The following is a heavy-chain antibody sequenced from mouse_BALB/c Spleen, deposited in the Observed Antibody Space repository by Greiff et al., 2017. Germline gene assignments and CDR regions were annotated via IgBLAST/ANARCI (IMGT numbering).Heavy chain of an antibody. CDR3: TREYGNYEDLFAY. D-gene: IGHD2-10*02. Sequence: EVKLQESGGGLVKPGGSLKLSCAASGFTFSSYTMSWVRQTPEKRLEWVATISSGGSYTYYPDSVKGRFTISRDNAKNTLYLQMSSLKSEDTAMYYCTREYGNYEDLFAYWGQGTLVTVSA. CDR1: GFTFSSYT. V-gene: IGHV5-6-4*01. J-gene: IGHJ3*01. CDR2: ISSGGSYT.